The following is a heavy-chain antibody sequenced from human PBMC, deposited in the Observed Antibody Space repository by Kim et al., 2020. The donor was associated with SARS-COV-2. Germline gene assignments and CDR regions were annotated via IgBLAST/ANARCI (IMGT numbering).Heavy chain of an antibody. CDR1: GGSFSGYY. Sequence: SETLSLTCTVYGGSFSGYYWSWIRQPPGKGLEWIGEIYYSGSTNYNPSLKSRVTISVDTSKNQFSLKLSSVTAADTAVYYCARPQGWYRGSWDFDYWGQG. J-gene: IGHJ4*02. CDR2: IYYSGST. CDR3: ARPQGWYRGSWDFDY. V-gene: IGHV4-34*01. D-gene: IGHD1-26*01.